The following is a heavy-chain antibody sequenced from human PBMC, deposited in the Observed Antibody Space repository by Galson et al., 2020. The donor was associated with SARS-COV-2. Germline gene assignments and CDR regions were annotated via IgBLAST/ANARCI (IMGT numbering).Heavy chain of an antibody. Sequence: GGSLRLSCAASGFTFSNAWMSWVRQAPGKGLEWVGRIKSKTDGGTTDYAAPVKGRFTISRDDSKNTLYLQMNSLKTEDTAVYYCTTCSDGSGLLHNDYSYVMDVWGQGTPVTVSS. J-gene: IGHJ6*02. CDR2: IKSKTDGGTT. CDR3: TTCSDGSGLLHNDYSYVMDV. D-gene: IGHD2-15*01. V-gene: IGHV3-15*01. CDR1: GFTFSNAW.